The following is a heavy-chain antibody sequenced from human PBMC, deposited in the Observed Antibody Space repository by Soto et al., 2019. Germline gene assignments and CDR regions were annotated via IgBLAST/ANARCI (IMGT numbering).Heavy chain of an antibody. J-gene: IGHJ6*02. D-gene: IGHD3-10*01. CDR2: ISGSGGST. CDR1: GFTFSSYA. V-gene: IGHV3-23*01. Sequence: GGFLRLSCAASGFTFSSYAMSWVRQAPGKGLEWVSAISGSGGSTYYADSVKGRFTISRDNSKNTLYLQMNSLRAEDTAVYYCAKGGSGSYYSNYYYYGMDVWGQGTTVTVSS. CDR3: AKGGSGSYYSNYYYYGMDV.